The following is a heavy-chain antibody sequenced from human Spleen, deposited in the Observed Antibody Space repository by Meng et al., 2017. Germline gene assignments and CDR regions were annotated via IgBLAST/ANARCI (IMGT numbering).Heavy chain of an antibody. CDR2: IYRDGST. J-gene: IGHJ5*02. D-gene: IGHD4-17*01. Sequence: QVQLQESGPRLVKPSETLSLTCTVSGDSISSFYCNWVRQPPGKPLEWIGYIYRDGSTKYNPSLKSRLTISVDTSKNQFSLKLSSVTAADTAVYYCAKTNYGDYNWFDPWGQGTLVTVSS. CDR3: AKTNYGDYNWFDP. CDR1: GDSISSFY. V-gene: IGHV4-59*08.